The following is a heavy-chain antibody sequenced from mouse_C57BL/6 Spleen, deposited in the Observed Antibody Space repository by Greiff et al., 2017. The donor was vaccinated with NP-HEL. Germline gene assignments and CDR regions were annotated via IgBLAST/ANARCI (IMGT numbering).Heavy chain of an antibody. J-gene: IGHJ1*03. D-gene: IGHD1-1*01. CDR1: GFTFTDYY. CDR2: IRNKANGYTT. CDR3: ARYSITTVVPNWYFDV. V-gene: IGHV7-3*01. Sequence: EVKLVESGGGLVQPGGSLSLSCAASGFTFTDYYMSWVRQPPGKALEWLGFIRNKANGYTTEYSASVKGRFTISRDNSQSILYLQMNALRAEDSATYYCARYSITTVVPNWYFDVWGTGTTVTVSS.